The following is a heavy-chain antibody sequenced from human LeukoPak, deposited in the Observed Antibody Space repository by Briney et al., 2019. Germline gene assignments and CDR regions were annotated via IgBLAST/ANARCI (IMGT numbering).Heavy chain of an antibody. Sequence: GGSLRLSCAASGFTFSSYAMHWVRQAPGKGLEWVAVISYDGSNKYYADSVKGRFTISRDNSKNTLYLQMNSLRAEDTAVYYCAKLITMIVVVTIDYWGQGTLVTVSS. D-gene: IGHD3-22*01. V-gene: IGHV3-30-3*01. CDR3: AKLITMIVVVTIDY. J-gene: IGHJ4*02. CDR1: GFTFSSYA. CDR2: ISYDGSNK.